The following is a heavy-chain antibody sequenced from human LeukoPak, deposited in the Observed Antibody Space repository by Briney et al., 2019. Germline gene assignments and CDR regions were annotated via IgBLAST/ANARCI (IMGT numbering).Heavy chain of an antibody. J-gene: IGHJ4*02. CDR3: ARGATPDY. CDR1: GFTFSSYS. Sequence: GGSLRLSCAASGFTFSSYSMNWVRQAPGKGLQWVSYITSSSSTIYYADSVKGRFTISRDNAKNSLYLQMNSLRGEDTAVYYCARGATPDYWGQGTLVTVSS. CDR2: ITSSSSTI. V-gene: IGHV3-48*01.